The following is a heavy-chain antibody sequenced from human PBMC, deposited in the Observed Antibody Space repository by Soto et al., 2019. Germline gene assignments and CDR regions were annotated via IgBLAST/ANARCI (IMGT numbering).Heavy chain of an antibody. Sequence: PGGSLRLSCAASGFTFSSYGMHWVRQDPGKGLEWVAVIWYDGSNKYYADSVKGRFTISRDNSKNTLYLQMNSLRAEDTAVYYCARDLDSSGWWVYYYYGMDVWGQAPTVTVSS. V-gene: IGHV3-33*01. CDR3: ARDLDSSGWWVYYYYGMDV. CDR1: GFTFSSYG. CDR2: IWYDGSNK. J-gene: IGHJ6*02. D-gene: IGHD6-19*01.